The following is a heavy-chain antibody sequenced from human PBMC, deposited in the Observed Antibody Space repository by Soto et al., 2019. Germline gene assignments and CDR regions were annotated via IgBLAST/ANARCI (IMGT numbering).Heavy chain of an antibody. D-gene: IGHD3-22*01. CDR1: GNPFTGYW. CDR3: ARTHYDSSGFDAFDI. CDR2: IYPGDSDT. Sequence: LKRSFCCLGNPFTGYWIGLVRQMPGKGLEWMGIIYPGDSDTRHSPSFQGKVTISADKSISTAYLQWSSLKASDTAMYHCARTHYDSSGFDAFDIWGQGTIVTVSS. V-gene: IGHV5-51*01. J-gene: IGHJ3*02.